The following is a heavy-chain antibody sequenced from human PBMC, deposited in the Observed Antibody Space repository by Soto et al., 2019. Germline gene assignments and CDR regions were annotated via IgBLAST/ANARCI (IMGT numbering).Heavy chain of an antibody. Sequence: EVQLLESGGGLVQPGGSLRLSCAASGFTFITYAMSWVRQAPGKGLEWVSSISNGGDRTYYADSARGRFTISRDNSKNTLYLQLNSLRAEDTAIYYCAKDLFLWYFDLWGRGTLVTVSS. CDR3: AKDLFLWYFDL. D-gene: IGHD2-21*01. J-gene: IGHJ2*01. CDR1: GFTFITYA. V-gene: IGHV3-23*01. CDR2: ISNGGDRT.